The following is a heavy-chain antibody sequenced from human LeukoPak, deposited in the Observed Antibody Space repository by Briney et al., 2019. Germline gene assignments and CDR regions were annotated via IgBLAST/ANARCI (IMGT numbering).Heavy chain of an antibody. CDR3: TKDPNGDYIGAFDP. J-gene: IGHJ5*02. CDR1: GLTFSNYA. CDR2: IRGDGGGA. V-gene: IGHV3-23*01. D-gene: IGHD4-17*01. Sequence: GGSLRLSCAAPGLTFSNYAMTWVRPAPGKGLEWVSSIRGDGGGAVYTDSVKGRVTTSRDNSKNMLYLQMNSLRAEDTALYYCTKDPNGDYIGAFDPWGQGTLVTVSS.